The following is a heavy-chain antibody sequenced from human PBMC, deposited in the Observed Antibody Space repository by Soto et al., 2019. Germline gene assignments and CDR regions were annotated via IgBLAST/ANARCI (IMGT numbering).Heavy chain of an antibody. Sequence: SVKVSCKASGCTFSSYAVRWVRQAPGQGLEWMGGINTVFGTAKYAEKFQGRVTITADKYTSTPYMELSSLRSEETAVYYCASRERFLDWLLEPGFDYWGQGTLVTVSS. J-gene: IGHJ4*02. CDR2: INTVFGTA. CDR3: ASRERFLDWLLEPGFDY. V-gene: IGHV1-69*06. CDR1: GCTFSSYA. D-gene: IGHD3-3*01.